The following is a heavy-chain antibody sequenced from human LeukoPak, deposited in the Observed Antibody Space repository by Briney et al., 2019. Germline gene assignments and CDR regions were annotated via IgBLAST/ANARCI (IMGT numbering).Heavy chain of an antibody. CDR1: GFIFSSYG. CDR3: AKQYYYDGSGPLDD. CDR2: ISYDGSNK. D-gene: IGHD3-22*01. Sequence: PGRSLRLSCAASGFIFSSYGMHWVRQAPGKGLEWVAVISYDGSNKYYADSVKGRFTISRDNPKSTMYLQMNGLRAEDTAVYYCAKQYYYDGSGPLDDWGQGTLVTVSS. J-gene: IGHJ4*02. V-gene: IGHV3-30*18.